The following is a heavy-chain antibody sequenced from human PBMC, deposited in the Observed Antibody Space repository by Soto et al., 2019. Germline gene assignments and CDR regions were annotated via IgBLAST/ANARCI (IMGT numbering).Heavy chain of an antibody. Sequence: SETLSLTCTVSGGSISSSSYYWGWIRQPPGKGLEWIGSIYYSGSTCYNPSLKSRVTISVDTSKNQFSLKLSSVTAADTAVYYCARHRYSYGVYYFDYWGQGTLVTVSS. J-gene: IGHJ4*02. CDR1: GGSISSSSYY. V-gene: IGHV4-39*01. D-gene: IGHD5-18*01. CDR3: ARHRYSYGVYYFDY. CDR2: IYYSGST.